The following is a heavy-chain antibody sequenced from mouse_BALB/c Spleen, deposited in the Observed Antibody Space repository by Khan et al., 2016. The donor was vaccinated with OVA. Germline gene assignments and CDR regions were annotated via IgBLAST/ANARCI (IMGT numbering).Heavy chain of an antibody. Sequence: EVQLQESGPELVKPGASVKISCKASGYSFTGYFMNWVMQSHGKSLEWIGRINPHIGETFYNQKFKGKATLTVDESSSTAHMALRSLASEDSAVYYCARNYGSDFDYWGQGTTLTVSS. CDR1: GYSFTGYF. CDR2: INPHIGET. D-gene: IGHD1-1*01. V-gene: IGHV1-20*02. J-gene: IGHJ2*01. CDR3: ARNYGSDFDY.